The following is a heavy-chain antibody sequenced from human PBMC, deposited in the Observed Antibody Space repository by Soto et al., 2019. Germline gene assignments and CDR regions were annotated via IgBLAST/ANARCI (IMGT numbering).Heavy chain of an antibody. CDR1: GYTFTSYA. V-gene: IGHV1-3*01. D-gene: IGHD1-1*01. J-gene: IGHJ4*02. CDR3: ARDGYKFGFDY. CDR2: IDAGNGNT. Sequence: ASVKVSCKSSGYTFTSYAMHWVRQAPGQRLEWMGWIDAGNGNTKYSQKFQGRVTITRDTSASTAYMELSSLRSEDTAVYYCARDGYKFGFDYWGQGTLVTVSS.